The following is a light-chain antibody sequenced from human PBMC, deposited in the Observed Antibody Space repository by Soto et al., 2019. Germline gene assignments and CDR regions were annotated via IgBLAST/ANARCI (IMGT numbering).Light chain of an antibody. CDR1: SSNIGLDYD. CDR3: QAYDNILSGGL. J-gene: IGLJ3*02. Sequence: QSVLTQPPSVSGAPGQRVTISCTGSSSNIGLDYDVHWYQQVPGLAPKLLIYGNTNRPSGVPDRFSGSKSGASASLAITGLQAEDEADYYCQAYDNILSGGLFGGGTKLTVL. V-gene: IGLV1-40*01. CDR2: GNT.